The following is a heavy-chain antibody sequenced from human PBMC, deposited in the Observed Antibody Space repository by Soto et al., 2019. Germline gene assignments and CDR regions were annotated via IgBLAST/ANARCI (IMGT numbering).Heavy chain of an antibody. Sequence: QVQLQESGPGLAKPSQTLSLTCTVSGASLSSGGYYWTWIRQVPGKALEWIGYIFHTGTTFCNPSPKSRVVMSMERSDNQFSLNLRSVTAADTAVYYCARGLGYDSNGRFLAAFDVWGQGTMVTVSS. CDR2: IFHTGTT. J-gene: IGHJ3*01. CDR3: ARGLGYDSNGRFLAAFDV. V-gene: IGHV4-31*03. CDR1: GASLSSGGYY. D-gene: IGHD3-22*01.